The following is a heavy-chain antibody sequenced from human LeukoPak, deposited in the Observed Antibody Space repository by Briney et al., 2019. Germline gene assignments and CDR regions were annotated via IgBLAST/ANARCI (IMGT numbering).Heavy chain of an antibody. V-gene: IGHV3-23*01. Sequence: GGSLRLSCAASGFTFSTCAMSWVRQAPGKGLEWVSGISGTTSGTYYADSVKGRFSISRDNSKNTLFLQVNSLRAEDTAVYYCAKVRTYFYHGLDVWGQGTTVTVSS. CDR2: ISGTTSGT. CDR1: GFTFSTCA. CDR3: AKVRTYFYHGLDV. D-gene: IGHD1-14*01. J-gene: IGHJ6*02.